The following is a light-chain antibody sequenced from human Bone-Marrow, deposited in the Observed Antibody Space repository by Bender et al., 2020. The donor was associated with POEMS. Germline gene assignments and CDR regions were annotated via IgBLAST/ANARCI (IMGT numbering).Light chain of an antibody. Sequence: QSALTQPASVSGSPGQSITISCTGTSSDIGSYNYVSWYQQHPGKAPKLIIYDVTHRPSGVSNRFSGSKSGNTASLTISGLQTEDEADYYCSSYLTSNTLNYVFGTGTKVTVL. J-gene: IGLJ1*01. V-gene: IGLV2-14*03. CDR1: SSDIGSYNY. CDR3: SSYLTSNTLNYV. CDR2: DVT.